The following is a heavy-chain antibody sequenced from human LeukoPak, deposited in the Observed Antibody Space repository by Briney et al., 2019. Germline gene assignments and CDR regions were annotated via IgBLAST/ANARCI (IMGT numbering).Heavy chain of an antibody. CDR1: GYTFTSFY. CDR2: INPSGGST. V-gene: IGHV1-46*01. J-gene: IGHJ6*02. D-gene: IGHD3-10*02. Sequence: GASVKVSCKAFGYTFTSFYMHWVRQAPGQGLEGMGTINPSGGSTRYAQKFQGRVSMTRDTSTRTVYMELSSLRSEDTAMYYCARDVREQQVYYYYGMDVWGQGTTVIVSS. CDR3: ARDVREQQVYYYYGMDV.